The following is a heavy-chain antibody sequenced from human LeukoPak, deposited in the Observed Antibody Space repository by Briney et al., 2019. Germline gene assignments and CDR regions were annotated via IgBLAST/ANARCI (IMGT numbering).Heavy chain of an antibody. CDR2: ISSNGGST. J-gene: IGHJ3*02. CDR1: GFTFSNYA. V-gene: IGHV3-64*01. D-gene: IGHD5-12*01. CDR3: ARVGAFRSGYDSDAFDI. Sequence: GGSLRLSCAASGFTFSNYAMHWVRQAPGKGLEYVSAISSNGGSTYYANSVKGRFTISRDNSKNTLYLQMGSLRAEDMAVYYCARVGAFRSGYDSDAFDIWGQGTMVTVSS.